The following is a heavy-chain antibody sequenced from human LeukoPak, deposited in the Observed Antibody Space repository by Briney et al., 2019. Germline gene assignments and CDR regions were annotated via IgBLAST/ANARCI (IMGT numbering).Heavy chain of an antibody. CDR2: IKQDGSEK. J-gene: IGHJ4*02. CDR3: ARGGANYDILTGYLD. V-gene: IGHV3-7*01. Sequence: PGGSLRLSCAASGFTFSSYGMHWVRQAPGKGLEWVANIKQDGSEKYYVDSVKGRFTISRDNAKNSLYLQMNSLRAEDTAVYYCARGGANYDILTGYLDWGQGTLVTVSS. D-gene: IGHD3-9*01. CDR1: GFTFSSYG.